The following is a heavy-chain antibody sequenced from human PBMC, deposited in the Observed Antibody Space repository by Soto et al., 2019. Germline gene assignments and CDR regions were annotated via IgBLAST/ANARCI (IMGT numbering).Heavy chain of an antibody. CDR3: AKQMTTVTRPYYYYYMDV. CDR1: GFTFSSYA. J-gene: IGHJ6*03. Sequence: HPGGSLRLSCAASGFTFSSYAMSWVRQAPGKGLEWVSAISGSGGSTYYADSVKGRFTISRDNSKNTLYLQMNSLRAEDTAVYYCAKQMTTVTRPYYYYYMDVWGKGTTVTVSS. CDR2: ISGSGGST. V-gene: IGHV3-23*01. D-gene: IGHD4-4*01.